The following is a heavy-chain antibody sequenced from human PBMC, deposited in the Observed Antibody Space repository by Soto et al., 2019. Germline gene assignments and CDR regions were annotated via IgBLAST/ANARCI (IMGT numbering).Heavy chain of an antibody. CDR2: ISAYNGNT. CDR1: GYTFTSYG. V-gene: IGHV1-18*01. Sequence: QVQLVQSGAEVKKPGASVKVSCKASGYTFTSYGISWVRQAPGQGLEWMGWISAYNGNTNYAQKLQGRVTMTTDTSTSTAYMELRSLRSDDTAVYYCARVYRFTMVRGELSESWGQGPLAPVSS. D-gene: IGHD3-10*01. CDR3: ARVYRFTMVRGELSES. J-gene: IGHJ5*02.